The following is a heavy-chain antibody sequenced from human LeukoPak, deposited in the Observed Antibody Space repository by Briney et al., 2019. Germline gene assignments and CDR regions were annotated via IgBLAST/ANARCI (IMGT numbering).Heavy chain of an antibody. D-gene: IGHD6-19*01. Sequence: SETLSLTCTVSGGSISSYYWSWIRQPPGKGLEWIGYIYYSGSTNYNPSLKSRVTISVDRSKNQFSLKLSSVTAADTAVYYCARGAVGIAVAGDYWGQGTLVTVSS. CDR1: GGSISSYY. J-gene: IGHJ4*02. CDR2: IYYSGST. CDR3: ARGAVGIAVAGDY. V-gene: IGHV4-59*12.